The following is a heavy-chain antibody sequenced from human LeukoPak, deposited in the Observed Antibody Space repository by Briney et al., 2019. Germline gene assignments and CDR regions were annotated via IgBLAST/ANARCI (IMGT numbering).Heavy chain of an antibody. CDR1: GFSFSSFA. CDR3: SRPRYSGSYYPFDS. J-gene: IGHJ4*02. D-gene: IGHD1-26*01. V-gene: IGHV3-33*01. Sequence: GGSLGLSCTASGFSFSSFAMHWVRQPPGKGLEWVAIIWHDGEKIFYADSVRGRFAISKDTSKNTLYLQMNSLRVDDTAIYYCSRPRYSGSYYPFDSWGPGTLVTVSS. CDR2: IWHDGEKI.